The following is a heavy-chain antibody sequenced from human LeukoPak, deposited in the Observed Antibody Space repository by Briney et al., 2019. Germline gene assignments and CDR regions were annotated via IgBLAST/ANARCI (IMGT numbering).Heavy chain of an antibody. V-gene: IGHV3-15*07. J-gene: IGHJ5*02. CDR2: IRSNSDGGTI. Sequence: GGSLRLPCATSGFTFSNAWMNWVRQAPGKGLEWVGRIRSNSDGGTIDYAAPVKGRFTLSRDDSKTTLYLQMNSLQTEDTAVYYCATDFYDSTWGQGTLVTVSS. CDR3: ATDFYDST. CDR1: GFTFSNAW. D-gene: IGHD3-22*01.